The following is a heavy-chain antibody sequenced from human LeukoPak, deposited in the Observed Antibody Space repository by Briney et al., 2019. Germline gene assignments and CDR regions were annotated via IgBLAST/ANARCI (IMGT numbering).Heavy chain of an antibody. CDR2: IWFDGSNK. J-gene: IGHJ4*02. CDR3: AREEKYYDILTGYYKGYFDY. V-gene: IGHV3-33*01. CDR1: GFTFSSYG. D-gene: IGHD3-9*01. Sequence: PGRSLRLSCAASGFTFSSYGMHWVRQAPGKGLEWVAVIWFDGSNKNYADSVKGRFTISRDNSKNTLYLQMNSLRAEDTAVYYCAREEKYYDILTGYYKGYFDYWGQGTLVTVSS.